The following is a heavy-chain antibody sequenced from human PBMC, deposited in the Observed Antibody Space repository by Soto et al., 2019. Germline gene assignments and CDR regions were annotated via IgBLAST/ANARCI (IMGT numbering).Heavy chain of an antibody. CDR1: GGSVSSGSHY. CDR2: LYYSGST. Sequence: SVTLSLPCTVSGGSVSSGSHYWSWIRQPPGKGLEWIGYLYYSGSTNYNPSLKSRVTISVDTSKNQFSLKLSSVTAADTAVYYCARDSGSYYGGWFDPWGQGTLVTVSS. V-gene: IGHV4-61*01. J-gene: IGHJ5*02. D-gene: IGHD1-26*01. CDR3: ARDSGSYYGGWFDP.